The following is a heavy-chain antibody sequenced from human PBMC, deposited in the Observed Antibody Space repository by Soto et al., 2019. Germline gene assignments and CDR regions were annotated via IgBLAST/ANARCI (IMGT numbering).Heavy chain of an antibody. V-gene: IGHV3-23*01. CDR2: IGGGGSNT. CDR3: AKDSNKYSNSPRGHYFDY. D-gene: IGHD4-4*01. CDR1: GFPFSSYV. J-gene: IGHJ4*02. Sequence: GGSLRLSCAASGFPFSSYVMSWVRQAPGKGLEWVSGIGGGGSNTFYADSVNGRFTISRDNSKNTPLWQRNSLGAENTADYYWAKDSNKYSNSPRGHYFDYWGQGIGVTVSS.